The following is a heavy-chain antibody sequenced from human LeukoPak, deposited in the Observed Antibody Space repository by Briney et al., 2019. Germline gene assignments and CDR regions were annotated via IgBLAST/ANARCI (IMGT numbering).Heavy chain of an antibody. D-gene: IGHD5-24*01. CDR1: GYTFTSYY. Sequence: EASVKVSCKASGYTFTSYYMHWVRQAPGQGLEWMGLINPSGGSTSYAQKFQGRVTMTRDMSTSTVYMELSSLRSEDTAVYYCARDYSIRGLEYWGQGTLVTVSS. CDR3: ARDYSIRGLEY. V-gene: IGHV1-46*01. J-gene: IGHJ4*02. CDR2: INPSGGST.